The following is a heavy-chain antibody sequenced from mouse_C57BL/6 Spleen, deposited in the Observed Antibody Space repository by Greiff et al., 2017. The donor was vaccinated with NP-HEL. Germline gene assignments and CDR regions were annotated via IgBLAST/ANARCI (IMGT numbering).Heavy chain of an antibody. Sequence: QVQLQQPGAELVRPGTSVKLSCKASGYTFTSYRMHWVKQRPGQGLEWIGVIDPSDSYTNYNQKFKGKATLTVDTSSSTAYMQLSSLTSEDSAVYYCAIGTGTVYFDYWGQGTTLTVSS. CDR1: GYTFTSYR. D-gene: IGHD4-1*01. J-gene: IGHJ2*01. CDR2: IDPSDSYT. V-gene: IGHV1-59*01. CDR3: AIGTGTVYFDY.